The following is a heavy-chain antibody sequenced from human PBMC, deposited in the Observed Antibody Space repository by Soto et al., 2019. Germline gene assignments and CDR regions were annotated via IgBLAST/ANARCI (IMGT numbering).Heavy chain of an antibody. CDR2: ISSSSSYI. CDR1: GFTFSSYS. J-gene: IGHJ4*02. CDR3: ARDRRTLFNLRYFDY. D-gene: IGHD2-15*01. Sequence: PGGSLRLSCAASGFTFSSYSMNWVRQAPGKGLEWVSSISSSSSYIYYADSVKGRFTISRDNAKNSLYLQMNSLRAEDTAVYYCARDRRTLFNLRYFDYWGQGTLVTVSS. V-gene: IGHV3-21*01.